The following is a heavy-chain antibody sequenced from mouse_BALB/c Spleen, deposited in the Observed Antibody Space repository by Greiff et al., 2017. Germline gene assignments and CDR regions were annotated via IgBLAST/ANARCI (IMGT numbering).Heavy chain of an antibody. V-gene: IGHV5-6-5*01. Sequence: DVKLVESGGGLVKPGGSLKLSCAASGFTFSSYAMSWVRQTPEKRLEWVASISSGGSTYYPDSVKGRFTISRDNARNILYLQMSSLRSEDTAMYYCARVSTMITTYFDYWGQGTTLTVSS. D-gene: IGHD2-4*01. CDR1: GFTFSSYA. CDR2: ISSGGST. CDR3: ARVSTMITTYFDY. J-gene: IGHJ2*01.